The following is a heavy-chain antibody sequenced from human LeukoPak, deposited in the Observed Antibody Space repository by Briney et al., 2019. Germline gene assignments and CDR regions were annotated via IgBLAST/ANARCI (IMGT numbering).Heavy chain of an antibody. CDR2: IYTSGST. D-gene: IGHD1-26*01. Sequence: SETLSLTCTVSGGSISSGSYYWSWIRQPAGKGLEWIGRIYTSGSTNYNPSLKSRVTISVDTSKNQFSLKLSSVTAADTAVYYCAGEAPHHRMELPPDYWGQGTLVTVSS. CDR3: AGEAPHHRMELPPDY. CDR1: GGSISSGSYY. J-gene: IGHJ4*02. V-gene: IGHV4-61*02.